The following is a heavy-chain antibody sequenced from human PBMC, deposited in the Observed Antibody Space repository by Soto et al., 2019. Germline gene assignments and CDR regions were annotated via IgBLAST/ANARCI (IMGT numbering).Heavy chain of an antibody. J-gene: IGHJ6*02. CDR3: ASVETYYYYYGMDV. CDR2: ISSSSSTI. Sequence: EVQLLESGGDLVQPGGSLRLSCAASGFTFSSYSMNWVRQAPGKGLEWVSYISSSSSTIYYADSVKGRFTISRDNAKNSLYLQMNSLRDEDTAVYYCASVETYYYYYGMDVWGQGTTVTVSS. V-gene: IGHV3-48*02. CDR1: GFTFSSYS. D-gene: IGHD3-3*01.